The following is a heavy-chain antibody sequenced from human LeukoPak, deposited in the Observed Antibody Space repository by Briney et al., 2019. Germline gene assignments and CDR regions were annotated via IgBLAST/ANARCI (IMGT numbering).Heavy chain of an antibody. CDR3: ARDYGIALTILDC. V-gene: IGHV3-33*01. Sequence: PGGSLRLSCAASGFTFSSYGMHWVRQAPGKGLEWVAVIWYDGSNKYYADSVKGRFTISRDNSKNTLYLQMNSLRAEDTAVYYCARDYGIALTILDCWGQGTLVTVSS. D-gene: IGHD6-13*01. CDR2: IWYDGSNK. CDR1: GFTFSSYG. J-gene: IGHJ4*02.